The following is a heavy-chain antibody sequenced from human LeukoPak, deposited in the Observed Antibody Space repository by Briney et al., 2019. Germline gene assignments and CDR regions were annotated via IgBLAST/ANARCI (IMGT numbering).Heavy chain of an antibody. CDR2: IYYSGST. J-gene: IGHJ4*02. V-gene: IGHV4-59*01. CDR1: GGSINSYY. Sequence: SETLSLTCTVSGGSINSYYWSWIRQPPGRGLEWIGSIYYSGSTNYNPSLKSRVTISVDTSKNQFSLKLSSVTAADTAVYYCARDQTYSGSGIYTYFDYWGQGILVTVSS. CDR3: ARDQTYSGSGIYTYFDY. D-gene: IGHD3-10*01.